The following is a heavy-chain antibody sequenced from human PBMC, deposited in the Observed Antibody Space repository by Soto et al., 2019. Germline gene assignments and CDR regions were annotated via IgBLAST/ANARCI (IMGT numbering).Heavy chain of an antibody. D-gene: IGHD4-17*01. CDR2: IYYSGST. Sequence: QVQLQESGPGLVKPSQTLSLTCTVSGGSISSGSYCWSWIRQHPGKGLEWIGYIYYSGSTYYNPSLKSRVTIAVDTSKKQFSLKLSSVTAADTAVYYCAIAVTTVTTYDYWGQGTLVTVSS. CDR1: GGSISSGSYC. CDR3: AIAVTTVTTYDY. V-gene: IGHV4-31*03. J-gene: IGHJ4*02.